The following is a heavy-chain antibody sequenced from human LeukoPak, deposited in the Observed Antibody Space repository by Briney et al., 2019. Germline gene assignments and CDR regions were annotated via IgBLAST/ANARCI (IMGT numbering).Heavy chain of an antibody. Sequence: PSETLSLTCAVYGGSFSGYYWSWIRQPPGKGLEWIGEINHSGSTNYNPSLKSRVTISVDTSKNQFSLKLSSVTAADTAVYYCARGYCSGGSRYSRRYYYYMDVWGKGTTVTVSS. CDR3: ARGYCSGGSRYSRRYYYYMDV. D-gene: IGHD2-15*01. CDR2: INHSGST. CDR1: GGSFSGYY. J-gene: IGHJ6*03. V-gene: IGHV4-34*01.